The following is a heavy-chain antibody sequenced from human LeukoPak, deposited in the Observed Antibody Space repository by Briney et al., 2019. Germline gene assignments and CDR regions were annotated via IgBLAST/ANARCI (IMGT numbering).Heavy chain of an antibody. D-gene: IGHD3-22*01. CDR3: ARDAYYYDSRMDAFDI. CDR1: EFIFSSYA. CDR2: ISGSGGPT. Sequence: GGSLRLSCAASEFIFSSYAMNWVRQAPGKGLEWVSSISGSGGPTYYADSVKGRFTISRDNSKNTLYLQMNSLRAEDTAVYYCARDAYYYDSRMDAFDIWGQGTMVTVSS. V-gene: IGHV3-23*01. J-gene: IGHJ3*02.